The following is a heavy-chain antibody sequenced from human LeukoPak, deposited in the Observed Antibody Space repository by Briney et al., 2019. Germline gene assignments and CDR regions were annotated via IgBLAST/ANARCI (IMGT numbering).Heavy chain of an antibody. V-gene: IGHV1-69-2*01. Sequence: ASVKVSCKVSGYTFTDYYMHWVRQAPGKGLEWMGLVDPEDGETIYAEKFQGRVTIPADTSTDTAYMELSSLRSEDTAVYYCATATVTTGHEYFQHRGQGTLVTVSS. CDR3: ATATVTTGHEYFQH. CDR2: VDPEDGET. J-gene: IGHJ1*01. D-gene: IGHD4-17*01. CDR1: GYTFTDYY.